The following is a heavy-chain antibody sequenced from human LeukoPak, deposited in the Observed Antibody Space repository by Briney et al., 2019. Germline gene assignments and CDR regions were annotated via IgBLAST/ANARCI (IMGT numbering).Heavy chain of an antibody. J-gene: IGHJ2*01. Sequence: SETLSLTCTVSGGSISSYYWSWIRQPPGKGLEWIGYIYYSGSTNYNPSLKSRVTISVDTSKNQFSLKLSSVTAADTAVYYCARGSSYSSGWSHWYFDLWGRGTLVTVSS. V-gene: IGHV4-59*01. D-gene: IGHD6-19*01. CDR1: GGSISSYY. CDR3: ARGSSYSSGWSHWYFDL. CDR2: IYYSGST.